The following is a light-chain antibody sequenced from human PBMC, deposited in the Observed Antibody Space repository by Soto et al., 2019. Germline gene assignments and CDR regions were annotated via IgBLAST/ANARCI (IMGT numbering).Light chain of an antibody. V-gene: IGKV3-15*01. CDR2: GAS. Sequence: EIVMTQSPATLSVSPGERATLSCRASQGIRNFLAWYQQKPGQAPRLLISGASTRATGIPARFSGSGSGTDFTLTISSLQSEDFAVYYCQQSASSPWTFGQGTKVEIK. J-gene: IGKJ1*01. CDR3: QQSASSPWT. CDR1: QGIRNF.